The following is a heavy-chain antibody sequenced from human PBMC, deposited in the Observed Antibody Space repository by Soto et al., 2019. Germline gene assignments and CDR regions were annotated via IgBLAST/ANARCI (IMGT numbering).Heavy chain of an antibody. Sequence: GGSLRLSCAASGFTFSNYAMSWVRQAPGKGLEWVSSISGSGGSTYYADSVKGRFTISRDNSNNKLYLQMHSLRAEDTAVYYCAKAYITMVRGVTYYYFYYMDVWGKGTTVTVSS. V-gene: IGHV3-23*01. CDR2: ISGSGGST. CDR3: AKAYITMVRGVTYYYFYYMDV. D-gene: IGHD3-10*01. CDR1: GFTFSNYA. J-gene: IGHJ6*03.